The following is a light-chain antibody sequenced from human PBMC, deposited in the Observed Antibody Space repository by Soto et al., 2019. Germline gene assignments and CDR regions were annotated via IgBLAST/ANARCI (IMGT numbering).Light chain of an antibody. CDR1: QSVSTN. CDR2: GAS. CDR3: QQYNISPLT. J-gene: IGKJ4*01. Sequence: IVMAQSPSTLSVSPWDGATLSCRSSQSVSTNLAWYQQKPGHPPRLLIYGASTRATGFPARFSGSGSGTEFTLTINSLQSEDFAVYYCQQYNISPLTFGGGTKVDIK. V-gene: IGKV3-15*01.